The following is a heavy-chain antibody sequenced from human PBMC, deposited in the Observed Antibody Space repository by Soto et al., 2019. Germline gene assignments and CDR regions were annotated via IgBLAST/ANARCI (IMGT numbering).Heavy chain of an antibody. CDR3: ARDDGAFGGVIVKRAFDY. CDR1: GFNFSIYW. J-gene: IGHJ4*02. CDR2: ISNGGNST. V-gene: IGHV3-74*01. D-gene: IGHD3-16*02. Sequence: GGSLRLSCVASGFNFSIYWMHWVRQAPGKGLVWVSRISNGGNSTSYRDSVKGRFTISRDNAKNSLYLQMNSLRAEDTAVYYCARDDGAFGGVIVKRAFDYWGQGTLVTVSS.